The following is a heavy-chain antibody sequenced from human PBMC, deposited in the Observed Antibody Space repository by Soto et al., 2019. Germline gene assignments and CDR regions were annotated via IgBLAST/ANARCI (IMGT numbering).Heavy chain of an antibody. CDR1: GYTFTNYF. V-gene: IGHV1-46*01. J-gene: IGHJ6*02. CDR3: AKDPNYKDFGAGSNYYHEMDV. D-gene: IGHD3-3*02. Sequence: QVQLVQSGAEVKEPGASVKVACKTSGYTFTNYFVHWVRQAPGQGLEWMGAINPGNRITNYALKFKGESTMTSDPSTNTVYLEWGSLRFEDTAFYSWAKDPNYKDFGAGSNYYHEMDVWGQGTTSPSP. CDR2: INPGNRIT.